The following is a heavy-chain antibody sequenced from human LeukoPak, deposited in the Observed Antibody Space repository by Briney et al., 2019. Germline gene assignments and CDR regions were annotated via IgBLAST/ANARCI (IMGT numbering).Heavy chain of an antibody. D-gene: IGHD6-19*01. Sequence: GGSLRLSCAASGFTFSSYGMHWVRQAPGKGLEWVAVIWYDGSNKYYADSVKGRFTISGDNSKNTLYLQMNSLRAEDTAVYYCARDQRQWLVQEIIDYWGQGTLVTVSS. CDR3: ARDQRQWLVQEIIDY. CDR2: IWYDGSNK. J-gene: IGHJ4*02. CDR1: GFTFSSYG. V-gene: IGHV3-33*01.